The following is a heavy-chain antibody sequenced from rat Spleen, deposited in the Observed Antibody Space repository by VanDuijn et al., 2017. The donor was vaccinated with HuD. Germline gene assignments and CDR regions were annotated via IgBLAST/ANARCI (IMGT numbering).Heavy chain of an antibody. D-gene: IGHD1-11*01. Sequence: EVQLVESGGGFVQPGGSMKLSCSVSGLTFSDYDMAWVRQAPTKGLEWVATIASGGSNSFYPDSVKGRFTISRDNAKSTLYLQMDSLRSEDTATYYCAKGDYGGYSEPDWFAYWGQGTLVTVSS. CDR2: IASGGSNS. CDR1: GLTFSDYD. V-gene: IGHV5-25*01. CDR3: AKGDYGGYSEPDWFAY. J-gene: IGHJ3*01.